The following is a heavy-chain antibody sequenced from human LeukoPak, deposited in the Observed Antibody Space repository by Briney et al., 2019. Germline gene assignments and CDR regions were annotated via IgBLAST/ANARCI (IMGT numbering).Heavy chain of an antibody. J-gene: IGHJ6*02. CDR3: ARDTLEYSSSVSTYYYYGMDV. CDR1: GYTFTSYG. Sequence: ASVKVSCKASGYTFTSYGISWVRQAPGQGLEWMGWISAYNGNINYAQKLQDRATMTTDTSTSTAYMELSSLRSEDTAVYYCARDTLEYSSSVSTYYYYGMDVWGQGTTVTVSS. CDR2: ISAYNGNI. V-gene: IGHV1-18*01. D-gene: IGHD6-6*01.